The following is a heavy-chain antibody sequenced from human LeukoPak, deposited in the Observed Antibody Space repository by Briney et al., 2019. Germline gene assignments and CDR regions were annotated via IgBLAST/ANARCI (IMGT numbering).Heavy chain of an antibody. CDR1: GFSFSSYW. Sequence: GGSLRLSCAASGFSFSSYWMNWVRQAPGKGLVWVTHINTDGRTTTYADSVKGRFTVARDNAKNTLYLEMNRLRAEDTAVYYCARDNTYMFDYWGQGTQVTVSS. D-gene: IGHD2-2*02. V-gene: IGHV3-74*01. CDR2: INTDGRTT. J-gene: IGHJ4*02. CDR3: ARDNTYMFDY.